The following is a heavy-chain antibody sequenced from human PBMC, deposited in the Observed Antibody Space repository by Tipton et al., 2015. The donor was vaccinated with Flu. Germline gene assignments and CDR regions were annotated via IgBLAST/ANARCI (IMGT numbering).Heavy chain of an antibody. V-gene: IGHV4-38-2*01. CDR1: DSSMSGDYF. D-gene: IGHD6-13*01. CDR2: IYYSGHA. CDR3: ARVRIAADYSFDY. J-gene: IGHJ4*02. Sequence: LSCAVFDSSMSGDYFWGWIRQPPGKGLDWIGSIYYSGHAYYNPSLKSRVTISVDTSKNQFSLKVTSVIAADTAVYYCARVRIAADYSFDYWGQGTLVTVSS.